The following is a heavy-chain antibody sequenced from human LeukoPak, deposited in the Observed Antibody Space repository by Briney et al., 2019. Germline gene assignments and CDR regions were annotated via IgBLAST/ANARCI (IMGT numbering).Heavy chain of an antibody. Sequence: ASVKVSCKASGYTFNYSGISWVRQAPGQGLEWMGWISAYNGNTNYAQKLQGRVTMTTDTSTSTAYMELRSLRSDDTAVYYCAREYSSGWLGIYYYFDYWGQGTLVTVSS. CDR2: ISAYNGNT. J-gene: IGHJ4*02. D-gene: IGHD6-25*01. CDR3: AREYSSGWLGIYYYFDY. V-gene: IGHV1-18*01. CDR1: GYTFNYSG.